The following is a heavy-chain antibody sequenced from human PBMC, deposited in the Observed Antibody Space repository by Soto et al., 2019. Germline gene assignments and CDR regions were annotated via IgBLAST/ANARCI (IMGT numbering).Heavy chain of an antibody. Sequence: QVQLVQSGVEGKKPGASVKVSCQASGYTFTNYGITWLRQAPGQGLEWMGWVSAYNRNTHYAQRFQDRVTMTTDTSTRTPYMELRNLQSDDTAIYCCAREIQYESLLYWGQGTLVTVSS. CDR1: GYTFTNYG. CDR2: VSAYNRNT. D-gene: IGHD4-4*01. V-gene: IGHV1-18*01. J-gene: IGHJ4*02. CDR3: AREIQYESLLY.